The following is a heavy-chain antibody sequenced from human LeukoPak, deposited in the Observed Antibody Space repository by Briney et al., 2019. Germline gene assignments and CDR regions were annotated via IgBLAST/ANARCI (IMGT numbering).Heavy chain of an antibody. CDR2: ISGSGGST. CDR3: AKGMITFGGVNALDAFDI. CDR1: GFTFSSYA. J-gene: IGHJ3*02. D-gene: IGHD3-16*01. Sequence: PGGSLRLSCAASGFTFSSYAMSWVRQAPGKGLEWVSAISGSGGSTYCADSVKGRFTISRDNSKNTLYLQMNSLRAEDTAVYYCAKGMITFGGVNALDAFDIWGQGTMVTVSS. V-gene: IGHV3-23*01.